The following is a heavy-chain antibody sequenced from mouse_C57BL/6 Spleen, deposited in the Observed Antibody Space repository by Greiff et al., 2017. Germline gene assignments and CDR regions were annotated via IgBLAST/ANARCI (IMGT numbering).Heavy chain of an antibody. J-gene: IGHJ4*01. CDR1: GYAFSSYW. CDR3: ARSGYDETMDY. CDR2: IYPGDGDT. Sequence: VKLMESGAELVKPGASVKISCKASGYAFSSYWMNWVKQRPGKGLEWIGQIYPGDGDTNYNGKFKGKATLTADKSSSTAYMQLSSLTSEDSAVYFCARSGYDETMDYWGQGTSVTVSS. D-gene: IGHD2-3*01. V-gene: IGHV1-80*01.